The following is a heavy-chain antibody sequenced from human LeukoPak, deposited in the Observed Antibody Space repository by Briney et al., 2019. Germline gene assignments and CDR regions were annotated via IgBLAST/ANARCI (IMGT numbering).Heavy chain of an antibody. CDR3: ARSAGYCSSTSCFRYFDY. D-gene: IGHD2-2*01. CDR2: IYYSGST. J-gene: IGHJ4*02. Sequence: PSETLSPTCTVSGGSISSYYWSWIRQPPGKGLEWIGYIYYSGSTNYNPSLKSRVTISVDTSKNQFSLKLSSVTAADTAVYYCARSAGYCSSTSCFRYFDYWGQGTLVTVSS. V-gene: IGHV4-59*08. CDR1: GGSISSYY.